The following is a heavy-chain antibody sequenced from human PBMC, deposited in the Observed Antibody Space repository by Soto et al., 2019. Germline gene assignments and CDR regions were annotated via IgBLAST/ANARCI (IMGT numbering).Heavy chain of an antibody. CDR3: ARRARPDFYYMDV. CDR2: ISSNGVGT. V-gene: IGHV3-64*01. Sequence: EVQLPESGGGLAQPGGCLRLSCAASGFTLSGYAMDWVRQAPGKGLEYVSGISSNGVGTYYANSVQGRFTISRDNSKNTVYLQMGSLRPEDMAVYYCARRARPDFYYMDVWGKGTTVTVSS. CDR1: GFTLSGYA. J-gene: IGHJ6*03. D-gene: IGHD6-6*01.